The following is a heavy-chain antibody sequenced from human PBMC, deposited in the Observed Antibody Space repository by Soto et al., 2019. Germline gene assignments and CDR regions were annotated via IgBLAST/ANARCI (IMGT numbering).Heavy chain of an antibody. V-gene: IGHV4-34*01. Sequence: PSETLSLTCAVYCGSFSGYYWSWIRQPPGKGLEWIGEINHSGSTNYNPSLKSRVTISVDTSKNQFSLKLSSVTAADTAVYYCARNFYDFLTSYFNGLYHYYMDVWGKGTTVTVSS. CDR2: INHSGST. D-gene: IGHD3-9*01. CDR1: CGSFSGYY. CDR3: ARNFYDFLTSYFNGLYHYYMDV. J-gene: IGHJ6*03.